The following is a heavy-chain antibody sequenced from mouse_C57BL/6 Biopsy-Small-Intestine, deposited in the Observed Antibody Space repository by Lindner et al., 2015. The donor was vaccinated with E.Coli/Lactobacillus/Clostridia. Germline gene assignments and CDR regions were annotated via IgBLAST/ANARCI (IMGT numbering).Heavy chain of an antibody. Sequence: VQLQESGEDLVKPGGSLKLSCAASGFTFSSYGMSWVRQTPDKRLEWVATISSGGSYTYYPDSVKGRFTISRDNAKNTLYLQMSSLKSEDTAMYYCARNYSNYGWYFDVWGTGTTVTVSS. CDR3: ARNYSNYGWYFDV. CDR2: ISSGGSYT. J-gene: IGHJ1*03. D-gene: IGHD2-5*01. V-gene: IGHV5-6*01. CDR1: GFTFSSYG.